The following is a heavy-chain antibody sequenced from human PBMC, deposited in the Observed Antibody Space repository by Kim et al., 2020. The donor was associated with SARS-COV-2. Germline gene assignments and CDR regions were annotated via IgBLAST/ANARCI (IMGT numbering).Heavy chain of an antibody. CDR3: AKKGWAIIAARIDFDY. CDR1: GFTFSSYA. Sequence: GGSLRLSCAASGFTFSSYAMSWVRQAPGKGLEWVSAISGSGGSTYYADSVKGRFTISRDNSKNTVYLQMNSLRAEDTAVYYCAKKGWAIIAARIDFDYWGQGTLVTVSS. CDR2: ISGSGGST. D-gene: IGHD6-6*01. J-gene: IGHJ4*02. V-gene: IGHV3-23*01.